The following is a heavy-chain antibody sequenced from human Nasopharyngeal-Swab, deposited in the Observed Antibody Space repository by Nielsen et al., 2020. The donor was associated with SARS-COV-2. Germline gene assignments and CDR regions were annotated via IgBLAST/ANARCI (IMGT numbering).Heavy chain of an antibody. CDR2: IRSKAYGGTT. D-gene: IGHD6-19*01. Sequence: GESLKISCAASGFTFSSYSMNWVRQAPGKGLEWVGFIRSKAYGGTTEYAASVKGRFTISRDDSKSIAYLQMNSLKTEDTAVYYCTRDDTYYSSGYYYYGMDVWGQGTTVTVSS. J-gene: IGHJ6*02. CDR3: TRDDTYYSSGYYYYGMDV. CDR1: GFTFSSYS. V-gene: IGHV3-49*04.